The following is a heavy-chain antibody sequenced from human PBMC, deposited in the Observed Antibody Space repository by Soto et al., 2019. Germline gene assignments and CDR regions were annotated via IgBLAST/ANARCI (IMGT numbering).Heavy chain of an antibody. CDR2: IIPIFGTA. Sequence: SVKVSCKASGGTFSSYAISWVRQAPGQGLEWMGGIIPIFGTANYAEKFQGRVTITADESTSTAYMELSSLRSEDTAVYCCARGDCSSTSCYNLNSSYYYGMGVWGQGSTVTGS. V-gene: IGHV1-69*13. J-gene: IGHJ6*02. CDR1: GGTFSSYA. CDR3: ARGDCSSTSCYNLNSSYYYGMGV. D-gene: IGHD2-2*02.